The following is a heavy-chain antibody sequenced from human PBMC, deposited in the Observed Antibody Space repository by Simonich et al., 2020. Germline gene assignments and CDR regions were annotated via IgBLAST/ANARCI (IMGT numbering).Heavy chain of an antibody. CDR1: VGSFSGYY. CDR3: ARGKGRKNAFDI. V-gene: IGHV4-34*01. CDR2: ITHSGST. Sequence: VQLQQWGAGLLKPSETLSLTCAVYVGSFSGYYWSWIRQPPGKGLEWIGEITHSGSTKYNPALRNRVTISVDTSKNKFSLKLSSVTAADTAVYYCARGKGRKNAFDIWGQGTMVTVSS. J-gene: IGHJ3*02.